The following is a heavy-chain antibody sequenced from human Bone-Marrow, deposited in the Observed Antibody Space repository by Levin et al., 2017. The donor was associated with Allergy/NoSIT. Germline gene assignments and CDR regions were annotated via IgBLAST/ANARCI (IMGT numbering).Heavy chain of an antibody. Sequence: PSETLSLTCTVSGGSISSSSYYWGWIRQPPGKGLEWIGSIYYSGSTYYNPSLKSRVTISVDTSKNQFSLKLSSVTAADTAVYYCARGWRGYYYDSSGYYSDAFDIWGQGTMVTVSS. J-gene: IGHJ3*02. D-gene: IGHD3-22*01. CDR2: IYYSGST. CDR1: GGSISSSSYY. V-gene: IGHV4-39*07. CDR3: ARGWRGYYYDSSGYYSDAFDI.